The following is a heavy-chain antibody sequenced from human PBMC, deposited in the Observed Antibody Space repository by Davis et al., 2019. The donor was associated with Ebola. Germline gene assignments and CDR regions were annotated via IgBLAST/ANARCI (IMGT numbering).Heavy chain of an antibody. CDR2: IKQDGSEK. CDR3: AKDLSIAAAGTFGMDV. CDR1: GFTFSSYW. V-gene: IGHV3-7*03. J-gene: IGHJ6*02. D-gene: IGHD6-13*01. Sequence: GESLKISCAASGFTFSSYWMSWVRQAPGKGLEWVANIKQDGSEKYYVDSVKGRFTISRDNAKNSLYLQMNSLRAEDTAVYYCAKDLSIAAAGTFGMDVWGQGTTVTVSS.